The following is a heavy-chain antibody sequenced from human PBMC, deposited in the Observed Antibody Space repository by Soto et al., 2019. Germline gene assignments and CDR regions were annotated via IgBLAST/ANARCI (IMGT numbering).Heavy chain of an antibody. J-gene: IGHJ5*02. D-gene: IGHD3-3*01. V-gene: IGHV1-8*01. CDR1: GYTFTRYD. CDR2: MNTNSGNT. CDR3: ASRITIFGVVTKACDA. Sequence: QVQLVQSGAEVKKPGASVKVSCKASGYTFTRYDINWVRQATGQGLEWMVWMNTNSGNTGYAQKFQGSVTMHRNTSTGTDYMELSSLRSENTAVYYCASRITIFGVVTKACDAWGKGTLVTVS.